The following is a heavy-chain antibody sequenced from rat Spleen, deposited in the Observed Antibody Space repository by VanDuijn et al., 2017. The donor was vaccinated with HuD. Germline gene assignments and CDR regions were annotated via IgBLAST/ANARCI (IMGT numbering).Heavy chain of an antibody. J-gene: IGHJ3*01. Sequence: EVQLVESGGGLVQPGRSMKLSCAASGFTFSDYYMAWVRQAPTKGLEWVASISYDGSSTYYRDSVKGRFTISRDNAKSTLYLQMDSLGSEDTATYYCLTRGGTTRFAYWGQGHRVTVSS. V-gene: IGHV5-20*01. D-gene: IGHD1-5*01. CDR2: ISYDGSST. CDR3: LTRGGTTRFAY. CDR1: GFTFSDYY.